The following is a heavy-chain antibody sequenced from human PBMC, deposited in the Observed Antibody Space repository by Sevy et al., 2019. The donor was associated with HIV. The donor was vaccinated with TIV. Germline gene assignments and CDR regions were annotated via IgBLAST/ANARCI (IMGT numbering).Heavy chain of an antibody. CDR3: ARGANYYDSSRSQPNFDY. V-gene: IGHV3-33*01. D-gene: IGHD3-22*01. CDR1: GFTFSSYG. Sequence: GGSLRLSCAASGFTFSSYGMHCVRQAPGKGLEWVALIWYDGSSKYYADSVKGRFTLSRDNSKNTLYLQMNSLRAEDTAVHYCARGANYYDSSRSQPNFDYWGQGTPVSVSS. J-gene: IGHJ4*02. CDR2: IWYDGSSK.